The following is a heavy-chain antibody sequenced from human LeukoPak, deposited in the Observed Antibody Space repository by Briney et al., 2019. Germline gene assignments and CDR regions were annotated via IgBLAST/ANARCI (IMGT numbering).Heavy chain of an antibody. Sequence: GGSLRLSCAASGFTFSSYSMNWVRQAPGKGLEWVSSISSSSSYIYYADSVKGRFTISRDNAKNSLYLQMSSLRAEDTAVYYCARLIAVAGRPLDYWGQGTLVTVSS. CDR3: ARLIAVAGRPLDY. V-gene: IGHV3-21*01. CDR1: GFTFSSYS. D-gene: IGHD6-19*01. J-gene: IGHJ4*02. CDR2: ISSSSSYI.